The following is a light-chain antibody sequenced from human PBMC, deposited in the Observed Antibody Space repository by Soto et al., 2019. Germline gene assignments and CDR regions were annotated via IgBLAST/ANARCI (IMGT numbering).Light chain of an antibody. CDR3: SSYTSSITYV. CDR1: SSDVGGYNY. J-gene: IGLJ1*01. V-gene: IGLV2-14*01. CDR2: EVS. Sequence: QSALTQPASVSGSPGQSITISCTGTSSDVGGYNYVSWYQQHPGKAPKLMIYEVSNRPSGVSNRFSGSKSGNTASLTISELQAEDEADYYCSSYTSSITYVFGTGTKLTVL.